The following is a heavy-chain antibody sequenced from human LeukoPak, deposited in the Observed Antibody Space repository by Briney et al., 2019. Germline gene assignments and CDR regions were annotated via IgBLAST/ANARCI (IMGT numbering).Heavy chain of an antibody. CDR2: INRDGSEK. D-gene: IGHD2-15*01. J-gene: IGHJ4*02. CDR3: AKDTSYCSGGSCYYFDY. CDR1: GFTFSSYW. V-gene: IGHV3-7*03. Sequence: GGSLRLSCAASGFTFSSYWMYWVRQAPGKGLEWVANINRDGSEKSYVDSVKGRFTISRDNAKNSLYLQMNSLRAEDTAVYYCAKDTSYCSGGSCYYFDYWGQGTLVTVSS.